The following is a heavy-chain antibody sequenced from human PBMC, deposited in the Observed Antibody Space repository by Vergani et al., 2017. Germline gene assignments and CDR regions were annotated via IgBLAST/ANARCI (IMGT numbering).Heavy chain of an antibody. J-gene: IGHJ3*02. V-gene: IGHV5-51*01. CDR1: GYSFTNYW. CDR3: ARRISAASYGAFDN. CDR2: FFPGDSDT. Sequence: EVQLVQSGAEVRKPGESLKISCEVSGYSFTNYWIAWVRQRPGKGLEWMGVFFPGDSDTRYSPSFQGLVTISGDKSISTAYLQWSSLKASDTAMYDCARRISAASYGAFDNWGQGTMVTVSS. D-gene: IGHD6-13*01.